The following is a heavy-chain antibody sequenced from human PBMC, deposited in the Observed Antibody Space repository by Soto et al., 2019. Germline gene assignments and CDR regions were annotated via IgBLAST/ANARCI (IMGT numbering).Heavy chain of an antibody. CDR2: ISYDGSNK. CDR3: AKSPDGYKSWAPFDY. J-gene: IGHJ4*02. CDR1: GFTFSSYG. V-gene: IGHV3-30*18. Sequence: PGGSLRLSCAASGFTFSSYGMHWVRQAPGKGLEWVAVISYDGSNKYYADSVKGRFTISRDNSKNTLYLRMNSLRAEDTAVYYCAKSPDGYKSWAPFDYWGQGTLVTVSS. D-gene: IGHD5-12*01.